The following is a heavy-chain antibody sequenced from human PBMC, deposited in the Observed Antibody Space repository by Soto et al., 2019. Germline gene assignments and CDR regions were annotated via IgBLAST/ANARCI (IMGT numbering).Heavy chain of an antibody. Sequence: QVQLVESGGGVVQPGRSLRLSCADSGFTFSSYGMHWVRQAPGKGLEWVAHISYDGSNNNYVDSVKGRFTISRDNSKNTLYLQMNSRRAEDTAVYYCARDSYYYDSSGYYTFAHWGQGTLVTVSS. J-gene: IGHJ4*02. CDR1: GFTFSSYG. V-gene: IGHV3-30*03. CDR3: ARDSYYYDSSGYYTFAH. D-gene: IGHD3-22*01. CDR2: ISYDGSNN.